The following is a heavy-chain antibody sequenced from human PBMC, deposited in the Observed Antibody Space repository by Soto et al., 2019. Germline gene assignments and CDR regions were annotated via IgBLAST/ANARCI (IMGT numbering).Heavy chain of an antibody. CDR3: ARVDEIVVAAAMREGPSDDAFDI. J-gene: IGHJ3*02. Sequence: QVQLVQSGAEVKKPGSSVKVSCKASGGTFSSYTISWVRQAPGQGLEWMGRIIPILGIANYAQKFQGRVTITADNCTSTAYMELSSLRSEDPAVYFCARVDEIVVAAAMREGPSDDAFDIWGQGTMVTVSS. V-gene: IGHV1-69*02. D-gene: IGHD2-2*01. CDR2: IIPILGIA. CDR1: GGTFSSYT.